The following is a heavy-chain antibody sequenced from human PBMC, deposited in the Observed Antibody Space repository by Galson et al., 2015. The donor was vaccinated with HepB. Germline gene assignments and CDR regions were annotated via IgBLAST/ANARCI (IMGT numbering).Heavy chain of an antibody. V-gene: IGHV3-30*04. D-gene: IGHD3-22*01. Sequence: SLRLSCAASGFTFSSYAMHWVRQAPGKGLEWVAVISYDGSNKYYADSVKGRFTISRDNSKNTLYLQMNSLRAEDTAVYYCLGYYDSSGYYYVDDYWGQGTLVTVSS. CDR3: LGYYDSSGYYYVDDY. CDR2: ISYDGSNK. J-gene: IGHJ4*02. CDR1: GFTFSSYA.